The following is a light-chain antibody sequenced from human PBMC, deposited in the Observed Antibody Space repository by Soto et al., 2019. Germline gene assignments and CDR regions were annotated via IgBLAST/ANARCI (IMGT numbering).Light chain of an antibody. CDR2: DVS. Sequence: QSALTQSASVSGSPGQSITISCTGTSSDVGGYNYVSWYQQHPGKAPKLIIYDVSNRPSGVSTRFSGSKSGNTASLTISGRQAEDEADYSCSSYTSTNSWVAGGGTKLTVL. CDR1: SSDVGGYNY. CDR3: SSYTSTNSWV. J-gene: IGLJ3*02. V-gene: IGLV2-14*01.